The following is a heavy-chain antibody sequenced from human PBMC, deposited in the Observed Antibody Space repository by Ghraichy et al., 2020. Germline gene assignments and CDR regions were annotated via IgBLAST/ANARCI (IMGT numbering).Heavy chain of an antibody. Sequence: LTCAASGFTFSYYSMNWVRQAPGKGLEWVSHISSTSSNIYYADSVKGRFTISRDSAKNSLYLEMNSLRDEDTAMYYCARGRSSSSWNLDYWGQGTLVTVSS. D-gene: IGHD6-13*01. J-gene: IGHJ4*02. CDR2: ISSTSSNI. CDR1: GFTFSYYS. V-gene: IGHV3-48*02. CDR3: ARGRSSSSWNLDY.